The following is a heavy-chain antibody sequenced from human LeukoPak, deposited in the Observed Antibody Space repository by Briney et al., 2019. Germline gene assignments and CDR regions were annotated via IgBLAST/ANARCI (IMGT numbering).Heavy chain of an antibody. V-gene: IGHV4-59*01. J-gene: IGHJ4*02. CDR3: ARERYGHPFDS. Sequence: SETLSLTCTVSGGSINSDYWTWIRQSPGKGLEWIGYIAYNGIPNYNPSLKSRLTISRDTSKNQFSLNLSSVTAADTAVYYCARERYGHPFDSWGQGTLVTVSS. D-gene: IGHD1-1*01. CDR1: GGSINSDY. CDR2: IAYNGIP.